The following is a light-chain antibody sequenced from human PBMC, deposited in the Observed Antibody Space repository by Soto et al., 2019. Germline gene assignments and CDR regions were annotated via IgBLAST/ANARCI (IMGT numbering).Light chain of an antibody. J-gene: IGKJ1*01. V-gene: IGKV3-15*01. CDR2: GAS. CDR1: QSVSSN. Sequence: EIVMTQSPATLSVSPGERATLSCRASQSVSSNLAWYQQKPGQAPTLLIYGASTRATGIPARFSGSGSGTEFTLTISSLQSEDFTVYSCHQYNNWPVWTFGQGTKVEIK. CDR3: HQYNNWPVWT.